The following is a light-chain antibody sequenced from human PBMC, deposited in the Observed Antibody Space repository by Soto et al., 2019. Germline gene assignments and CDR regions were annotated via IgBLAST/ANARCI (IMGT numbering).Light chain of an antibody. J-gene: IGLJ2*01. CDR3: SSYTGSSTQV. V-gene: IGLV2-14*03. CDR2: DVT. CDR1: SSDVGGYNY. Sequence: QSALTQPASVSGSPGQSLTISCTGTSSDVGGYNYVSWYQHHPGKAPKLIIYDVTNRPSGVSDRFSGSKSGNTASLTISGLQAEDEADYYCSSYTGSSTQVFGGGTKLTVL.